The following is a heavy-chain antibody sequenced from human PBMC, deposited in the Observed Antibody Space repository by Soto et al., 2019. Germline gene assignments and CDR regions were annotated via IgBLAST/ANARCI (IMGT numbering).Heavy chain of an antibody. Sequence: QVQLVQSGAEVKKPGASVKVSCKASGYTFTSYDINWVRQATGQGLEWMGWMNPNRGNTGYAQKFQXXVTRTRNTSISTAYMELSSLRSEDTAVYYCAREKTSYGMDVWGQGTTVTVSS. J-gene: IGHJ6*02. V-gene: IGHV1-8*01. CDR3: AREKTSYGMDV. CDR2: MNPNRGNT. CDR1: GYTFTSYD.